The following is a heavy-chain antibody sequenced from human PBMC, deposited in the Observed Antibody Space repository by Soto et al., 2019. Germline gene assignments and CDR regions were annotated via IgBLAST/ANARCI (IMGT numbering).Heavy chain of an antibody. Sequence: SETLSLTCTVSGGSINSYSWNWIRQPAGKGLEWIGRIFTSGSTNYNPSLRSRVTVSIDTSKNQFSLRLGSVAAADTALYYCARGTGDAFDYWGRGTMVTVSS. CDR3: ARGTGDAFDY. CDR2: IFTSGST. D-gene: IGHD2-21*02. J-gene: IGHJ4*02. V-gene: IGHV4-4*07. CDR1: GGSINSYS.